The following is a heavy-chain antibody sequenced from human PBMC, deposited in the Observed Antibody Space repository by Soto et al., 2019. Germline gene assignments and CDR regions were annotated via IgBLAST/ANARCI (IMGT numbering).Heavy chain of an antibody. CDR2: INWNSGNI. D-gene: IGHD3-10*01. Sequence: EEQLVESGGTLVQPGRSLRLSCSASGFTFDDYAMHWVRQAPGKGLEWVSGINWNSGNIGYADSVKGRFTISRDNAKNSLYLQMDSLIGEDTALYYCAKDGFAFSYDYGLEVWGQGTSVTVSS. CDR1: GFTFDDYA. J-gene: IGHJ6*02. CDR3: AKDGFAFSYDYGLEV. V-gene: IGHV3-9*01.